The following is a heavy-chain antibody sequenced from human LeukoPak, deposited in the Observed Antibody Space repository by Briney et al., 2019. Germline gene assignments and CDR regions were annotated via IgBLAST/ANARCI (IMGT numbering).Heavy chain of an antibody. Sequence: SETLSLTCVVSGDSMNNNIWWSWVRQSPGKGLEWIGEISHTGSTNYNPSLKSRVTISVETSNNQFSLKLSFMTAADTAVYYCARVRYSDSSVLTRKRSYYFDYWGQGTLVTVSS. V-gene: IGHV4-4*02. CDR2: ISHTGST. CDR1: GDSMNNNIW. J-gene: IGHJ4*02. CDR3: ARVRYSDSSVLTRKRSYYFDY. D-gene: IGHD3-22*01.